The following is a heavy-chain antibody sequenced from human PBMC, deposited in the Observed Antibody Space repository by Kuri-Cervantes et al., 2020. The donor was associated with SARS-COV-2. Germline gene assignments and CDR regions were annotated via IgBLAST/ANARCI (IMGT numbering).Heavy chain of an antibody. V-gene: IGHV3-74*01. D-gene: IGHD1-1*01. CDR1: GFTFMRHC. Sequence: GAPLRLSCSSSGFTFMRHCIHWVLQAPGKVLSWVSRINPDGSYTNNANSVKGRFTLSRDNAKNMLFLQMNSLRAEDTAVYYCVRDGDHWNFDYWGQGTLVTVSS. J-gene: IGHJ4*02. CDR2: INPDGSYT. CDR3: VRDGDHWNFDY.